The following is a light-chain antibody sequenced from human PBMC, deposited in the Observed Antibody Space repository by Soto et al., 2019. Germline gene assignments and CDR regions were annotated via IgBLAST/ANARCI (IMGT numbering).Light chain of an antibody. CDR3: QSYDSSLSIYV. Sequence: QSVLTQPPSVSGAPGQRVTISCTGSSSNIGGGYNIHWYQQLPGAAPKLLIYDSTNRPSGVPDRFSGSKSGTSASLAITGLPAADEADYYCQSYDSSLSIYVFGTGTKVTVL. CDR1: SSNIGGGYN. CDR2: DST. V-gene: IGLV1-40*01. J-gene: IGLJ1*01.